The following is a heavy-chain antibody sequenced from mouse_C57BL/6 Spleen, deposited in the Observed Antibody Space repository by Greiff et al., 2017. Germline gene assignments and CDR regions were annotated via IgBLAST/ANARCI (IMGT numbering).Heavy chain of an antibody. J-gene: IGHJ2*01. CDR3: ARRDDYDGFDY. D-gene: IGHD2-4*01. V-gene: IGHV1-50*01. CDR1: GYTFTSYW. Sequence: QVQLQQPGAELVKPGASVKLSCKASGYTFTSYWMQWVKQRPGQGLEWIGEIDPSDSYTNYNQKFKGKATLTVETSSSTAYMQLSSLTSEDSAVYYCARRDDYDGFDYRGQGGTRAVSS. CDR2: IDPSDSYT.